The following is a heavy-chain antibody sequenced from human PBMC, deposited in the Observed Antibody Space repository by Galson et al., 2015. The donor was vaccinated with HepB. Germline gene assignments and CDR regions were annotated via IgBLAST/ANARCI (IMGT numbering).Heavy chain of an antibody. CDR2: ISGSGGST. CDR3: AKDEGVGYSGYEPFDY. D-gene: IGHD5-12*01. CDR1: GFTFSSYA. V-gene: IGHV3-23*01. J-gene: IGHJ4*02. Sequence: SLRLSCAASGFTFSSYAMSWVRQAPGKGLEWVSAISGSGGSTYYADSVKGRFTISRDNSKNTLYLQMNSLRAEDTAVYYCAKDEGVGYSGYEPFDYWGQGTLVTVSS.